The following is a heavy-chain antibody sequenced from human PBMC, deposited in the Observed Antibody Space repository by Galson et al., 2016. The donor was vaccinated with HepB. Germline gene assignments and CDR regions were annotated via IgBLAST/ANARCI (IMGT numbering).Heavy chain of an antibody. CDR1: GFTFSSYA. CDR2: ISGSGGST. CDR3: AKGGIAAAGTPWGFDY. D-gene: IGHD6-13*01. Sequence: SLRLSCAASGFTFSSYAISCVRQAPGQGLEWVAAISGSGGSTYYADSVKGRFTISRDNSKNTLYLQMNRLRAEDTAVYYCAKGGIAAAGTPWGFDYWGQGTLVTVSS. V-gene: IGHV3-23*01. J-gene: IGHJ4*02.